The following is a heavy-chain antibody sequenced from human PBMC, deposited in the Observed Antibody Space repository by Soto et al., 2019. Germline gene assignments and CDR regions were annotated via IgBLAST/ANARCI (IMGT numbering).Heavy chain of an antibody. J-gene: IGHJ5*02. CDR3: ARDFRRCSGGSCYQNWFDP. V-gene: IGHV4-31*03. D-gene: IGHD2-15*01. CDR1: GGSISSGGYY. CDR2: IYYSGST. Sequence: SQTMSLPCTVSGGSISSGGYYWSWINQHPGKGLEWIGYIYYSGSTYYNPSLKSRVTISVDTSKNQFSLKLSSVTAADTAVYYCARDFRRCSGGSCYQNWFDPWGQGTLVTVSS.